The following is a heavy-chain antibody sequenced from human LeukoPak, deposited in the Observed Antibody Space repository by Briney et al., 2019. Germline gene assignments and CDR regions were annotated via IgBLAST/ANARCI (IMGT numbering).Heavy chain of an antibody. D-gene: IGHD6-13*01. CDR3: ARVHGSWAFDY. J-gene: IGHJ4*02. CDR2: IRQDGSEK. Sequence: PGGSLRLSCAASGFTFSSYWMSWVRQAPGKGLEWVANIRQDGSEKYYVDSVKGRFTISRDNAKNSLYLQMNSLRAEDTAVYYCARVHGSWAFDYWGQGTLVTVSS. CDR1: GFTFSSYW. V-gene: IGHV3-7*01.